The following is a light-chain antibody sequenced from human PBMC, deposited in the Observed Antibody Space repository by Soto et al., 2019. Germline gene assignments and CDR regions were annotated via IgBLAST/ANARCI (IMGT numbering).Light chain of an antibody. CDR2: TAS. Sequence: IQLTQSPSTLAASVGDRVTIXYRASESVRTWLAWYQQKPGKAPNLLIHTASTLESGVPSRFSGSGSATEFTLTISNLQPDDFATYYCQQYENYWTFGQGTKVDIK. CDR3: QQYENYWT. V-gene: IGKV1-5*03. CDR1: ESVRTW. J-gene: IGKJ1*01.